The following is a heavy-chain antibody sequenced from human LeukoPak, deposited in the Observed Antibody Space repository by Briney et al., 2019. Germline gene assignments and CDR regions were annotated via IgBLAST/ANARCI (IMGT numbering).Heavy chain of an antibody. V-gene: IGHV3-53*01. Sequence: GGSLRLSCAASGFTFSSYSMNWVRQAPGKELEWVSVIYSGGSTHYADSVKGRFTISRDNSKNTVFLQMNSLRAEDTAVYYCARADGTGGPYDYWGQGTLVTVSS. CDR1: GFTFSSYS. D-gene: IGHD3/OR15-3a*01. J-gene: IGHJ4*02. CDR3: ARADGTGGPYDY. CDR2: IYSGGST.